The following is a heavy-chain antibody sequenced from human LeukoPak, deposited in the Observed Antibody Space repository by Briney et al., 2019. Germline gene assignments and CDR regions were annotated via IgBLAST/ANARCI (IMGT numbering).Heavy chain of an antibody. CDR3: ARDRSGFAAAEGNWFDP. J-gene: IGHJ5*02. D-gene: IGHD6-13*01. Sequence: GGSLRLSCAASGFTFSDYYMSWIRQAPGEGLEWVSYISSSGSTIYYADSVKGRFTISRDNAKNSLYLQMNSLRAEDTAVYYCARDRSGFAAAEGNWFDPWGQGTLVTVSS. V-gene: IGHV3-11*01. CDR1: GFTFSDYY. CDR2: ISSSGSTI.